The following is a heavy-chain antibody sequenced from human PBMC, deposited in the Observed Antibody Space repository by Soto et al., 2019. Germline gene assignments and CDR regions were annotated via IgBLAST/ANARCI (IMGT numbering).Heavy chain of an antibody. CDR1: CFTFSTYA. Sequence: GSLRLSCVGSCFTFSTYAMTLVRQAPGKGLEWVSGISGNSDYSYYADSVKGRFTISRDRSKNTLYLLMNSLRAEDTARYFCAKDRGYTGDYPYYYGMDVWGQGTTVTVSS. V-gene: IGHV3-23*01. CDR3: AKDRGYTGDYPYYYGMDV. CDR2: ISGNSDYS. J-gene: IGHJ6*02. D-gene: IGHD7-27*01.